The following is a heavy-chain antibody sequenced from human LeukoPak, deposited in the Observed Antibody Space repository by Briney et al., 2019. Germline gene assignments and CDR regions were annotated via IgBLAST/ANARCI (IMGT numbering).Heavy chain of an antibody. J-gene: IGHJ6*04. V-gene: IGHV3-48*04. Sequence: GGSPRLSSAASGFTFRGYIMKTGREAPGKGLERVSYISSSGSTIYYADSVKGRFTISRDNAKNSLYLQMNSLRAEDTAVYYCAELGITMIGGVWGKGTTVTISS. D-gene: IGHD3-10*02. CDR2: ISSSGSTI. CDR3: AELGITMIGGV. CDR1: GFTFRGYI.